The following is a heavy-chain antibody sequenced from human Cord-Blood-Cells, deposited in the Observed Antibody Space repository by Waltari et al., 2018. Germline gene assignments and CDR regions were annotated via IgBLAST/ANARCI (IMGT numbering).Heavy chain of an antibody. V-gene: IGHV2-26*01. D-gene: IGHD7-27*01. J-gene: IGHJ4*02. CDR1: GISLSNARMG. Sequence: QVTLKESGPVLVKPTETLTLNCTVSGISLSNARMGMSWIRPPPGKALEWLAHIFSNHEKSYSTSLKSRLTISKDTSKSQVVLTMTNMDPVDTATYYCARIPRLTGDHVYWGQGTLVTVSS. CDR3: ARIPRLTGDHVY. CDR2: IFSNHEK.